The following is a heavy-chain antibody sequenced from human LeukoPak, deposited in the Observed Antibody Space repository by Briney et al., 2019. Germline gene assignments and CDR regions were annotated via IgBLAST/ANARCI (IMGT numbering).Heavy chain of an antibody. CDR3: ARFNDYYYFYGMDG. CDR2: IIPILGIA. J-gene: IGHJ6*02. V-gene: IGHV1-69*04. CDR1: GGTFSSYA. Sequence: GASVKVSCKASGGTFSSYAISWVRQAPGQGLEWMGRIIPILGIANYAQKFQGRVTITADKSTSTAYMELGSLRSEDTAVYYCARFNDYYYFYGMDGWVQLTTDTVCS.